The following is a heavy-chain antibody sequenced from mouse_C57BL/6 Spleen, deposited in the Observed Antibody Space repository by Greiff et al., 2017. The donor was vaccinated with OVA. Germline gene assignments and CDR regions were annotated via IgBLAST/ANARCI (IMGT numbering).Heavy chain of an antibody. CDR3: ARDYDYDRGHYFDY. V-gene: IGHV3-6*01. CDR2: ISYDGSN. Sequence: DVKLQESGPGLVKPSQSLSLTCSVTGYSITSGYYWNWIRQFPGNKLEWMGYISYDGSNNYNPSLKNRISITRDTSKNQFFLKLNSVTTEDTATYYCARDYDYDRGHYFDYWGQGTTLTVSS. CDR1: GYSITSGYY. D-gene: IGHD2-4*01. J-gene: IGHJ2*01.